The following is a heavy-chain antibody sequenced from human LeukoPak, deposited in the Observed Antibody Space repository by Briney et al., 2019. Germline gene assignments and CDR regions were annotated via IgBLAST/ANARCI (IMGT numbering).Heavy chain of an antibody. J-gene: IGHJ5*02. Sequence: GGSLRLSCAASGFTFSSYAMSWVRQAPGKGLEWVSAISGSGGSTYYADSVKGRFTISRDNSKNTLYLQMNSLRAEDTAVYYCARSTLWFGESNWFDPWGQGTLVTVSS. D-gene: IGHD3-10*01. V-gene: IGHV3-23*01. CDR1: GFTFSSYA. CDR3: ARSTLWFGESNWFDP. CDR2: ISGSGGST.